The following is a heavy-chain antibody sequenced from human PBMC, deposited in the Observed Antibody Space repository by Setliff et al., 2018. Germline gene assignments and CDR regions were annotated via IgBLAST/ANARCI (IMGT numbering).Heavy chain of an antibody. D-gene: IGHD3-22*01. J-gene: IGHJ4*02. CDR3: ARAVLVVDAEDY. CDR1: GYSISSGYY. CDR2: IYHSGGT. Sequence: ASETLSLTCTVSGYSISSGYYWGWIRQPPGKGLEWIGSIYHSGGTYYNPSLKSRVTISVDTSKNQFSLKLSSVTAADTAVYYCARAVLVVDAEDYWGQGTLVTVSS. V-gene: IGHV4-38-2*02.